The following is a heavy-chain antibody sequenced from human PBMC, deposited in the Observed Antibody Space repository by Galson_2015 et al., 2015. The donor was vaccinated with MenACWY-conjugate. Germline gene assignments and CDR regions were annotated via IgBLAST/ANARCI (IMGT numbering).Heavy chain of an antibody. CDR3: ARSPGGYSSGAQIDS. Sequence: LSLTCSVSGGSLTAYYWAWIRQPPGKGLEWIGCIFYSGSTKYSPSLNSRVTISVNTSNNQFSLKLSSVTAADTAVYYCARSPGGYSSGAQIDSWGQGSLVTVSS. CDR2: IFYSGST. CDR1: GGSLTAYY. V-gene: IGHV4-59*01. J-gene: IGHJ4*02. D-gene: IGHD5-18*01.